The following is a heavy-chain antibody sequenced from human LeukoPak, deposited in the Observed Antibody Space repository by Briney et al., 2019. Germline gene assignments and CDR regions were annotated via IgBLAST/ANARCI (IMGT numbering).Heavy chain of an antibody. J-gene: IGHJ4*02. CDR1: GFTFSSYA. CDR2: ISGSGGST. D-gene: IGHD6-19*01. Sequence: GGSLRLSCAASGFTFSSYAMSWVRLAPGKGLEWVSAISGSGGSTYYADSVKGRFTISRDNSKNTLYLQMNSLRAEDTAVYYCAKALAVAGTLDYWGQGTLVTVSS. CDR3: AKALAVAGTLDY. V-gene: IGHV3-23*01.